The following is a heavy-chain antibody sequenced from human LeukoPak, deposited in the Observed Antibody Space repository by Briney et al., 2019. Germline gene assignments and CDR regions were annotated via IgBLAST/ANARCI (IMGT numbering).Heavy chain of an antibody. Sequence: GGSLRLSCAASGFTFSSYKMNWVRQAPGKGLEWVSAISGSGGRSYYADSVKGRFTISRDNSKNTLDLQMNSLRPEDTAVYYCVKEQSGSYYPLDYWGQGTLVTVSS. CDR1: GFTFSSYK. J-gene: IGHJ4*02. D-gene: IGHD1-26*01. CDR2: ISGSGGRS. V-gene: IGHV3-23*01. CDR3: VKEQSGSYYPLDY.